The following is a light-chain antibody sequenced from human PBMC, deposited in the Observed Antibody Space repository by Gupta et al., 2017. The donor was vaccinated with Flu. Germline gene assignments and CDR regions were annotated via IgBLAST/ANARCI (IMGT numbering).Light chain of an antibody. J-gene: IGKJ3*01. CDR3: QQYYTSPPT. V-gene: IGKV3-20*01. Sequence: SFSSNYLAWYQHKPGQAPRLLIYGASNRATGIPDRFSGSGTDFTLTISRLEPEDSAIYYCQQYYTSPPTFGPGTRVDIK. CDR1: SFSSNY. CDR2: GAS.